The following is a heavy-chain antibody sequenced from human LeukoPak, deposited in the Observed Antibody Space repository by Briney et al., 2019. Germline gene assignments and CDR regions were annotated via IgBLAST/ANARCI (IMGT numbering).Heavy chain of an antibody. CDR2: INPSGGST. D-gene: IGHD4-23*01. J-gene: IGHJ4*02. Sequence: ASVKVSCKASGYTFTSYYMHWVRQAPGQGLEWMGIINPSGGSTSYAQKFQGRVTMTRDTSTSTVYMELSSLRSEDTAVYYCASCKTYYGGTTGDLDYWGQGTLVTVSS. CDR1: GYTFTSYY. V-gene: IGHV1-46*01. CDR3: ASCKTYYGGTTGDLDY.